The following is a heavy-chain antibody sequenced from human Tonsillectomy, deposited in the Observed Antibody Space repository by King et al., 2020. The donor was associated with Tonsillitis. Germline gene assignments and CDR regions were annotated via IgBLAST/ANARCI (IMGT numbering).Heavy chain of an antibody. J-gene: IGHJ4*02. D-gene: IGHD5-12*01. CDR3: AREVVRAIVALFES. CDR1: GGSISSGSYY. Sequence: QLQESGPGLVKPSQTLSLTCTVSGGSISSGSYYWSWFRQPAGKGLEWIGRIYTSGRTNYNPSLKSRFTISVDTSTNQFSLKMRSVTAADTAVYYCAREVVRAIVALFESWGQGTLGTVSS. CDR2: IYTSGRT. V-gene: IGHV4-61*02.